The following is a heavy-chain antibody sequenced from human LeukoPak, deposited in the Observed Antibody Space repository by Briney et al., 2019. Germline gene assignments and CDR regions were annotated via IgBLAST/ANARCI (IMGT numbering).Heavy chain of an antibody. CDR3: ASLRSRNDFWSGYYTSDEIFDY. CDR2: INHSGST. V-gene: IGHV4-34*01. D-gene: IGHD3-3*01. J-gene: IGHJ4*02. CDR1: GGSFSGYY. Sequence: SETLSLTCAVYGGSFSGYYWSWIRQPPGKGLEWIGEINHSGSTNYNPSLKSRVTISVDTSKNQFSLKLSSVTAADTAVYYCASLRSRNDFWSGYYTSDEIFDYWGQGTLVTVSS.